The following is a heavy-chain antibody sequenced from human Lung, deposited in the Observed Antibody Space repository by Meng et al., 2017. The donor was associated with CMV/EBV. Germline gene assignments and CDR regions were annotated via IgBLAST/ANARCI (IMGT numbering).Heavy chain of an antibody. CDR1: GFTFSSYS. CDR3: ARDGSFWSGYYAPVAFDI. CDR2: ISSSSSYI. D-gene: IGHD3-3*01. V-gene: IGHV3-21*01. Sequence: GEXXKISCAASGFTFSSYSMNWVRQAPGKGLEWVSSISSSSSYIYYADSVKGRFTISRDNAKNSLYLQMNSLRAEDTAVYYCARDGSFWSGYYAPVAFDIWXQGTMVTVSS. J-gene: IGHJ3*02.